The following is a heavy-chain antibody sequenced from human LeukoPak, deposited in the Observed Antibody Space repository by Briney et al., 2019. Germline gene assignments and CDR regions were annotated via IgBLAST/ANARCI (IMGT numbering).Heavy chain of an antibody. CDR1: GLTFRTSA. CDR2: TVLGSGDT. CDR3: AAGFSNRGYIY. D-gene: IGHD6-13*01. V-gene: IGHV1-58*02. Sequence: SVKVSCKAPGLTFRTSAMQWVRQTRGQGPEWIGWTVLGSGDTNYAQSLKERVTITRDMSTSTAYMELSSLRSEDTAMYYCAAGFSNRGYIYWGQGTLVTVSS. J-gene: IGHJ4*02.